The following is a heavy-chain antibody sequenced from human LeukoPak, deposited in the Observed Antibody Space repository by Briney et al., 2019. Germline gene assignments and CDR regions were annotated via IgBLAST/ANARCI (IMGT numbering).Heavy chain of an antibody. CDR1: GYIITSYW. CDR2: IDPSASQT. CDR3: ARRNRDKAISLDL. Sequence: GESLKISCKGSGYIITSYWISWVRQMPGRGLDWMGRIDPSASQTNYNPSFRGHVTISVDKSISTAYLQWSSLKASDTAIYYCARRNRDKAISLDLWGRGTVVTVSS. D-gene: IGHD1-14*01. V-gene: IGHV5-10-1*01. J-gene: IGHJ2*01.